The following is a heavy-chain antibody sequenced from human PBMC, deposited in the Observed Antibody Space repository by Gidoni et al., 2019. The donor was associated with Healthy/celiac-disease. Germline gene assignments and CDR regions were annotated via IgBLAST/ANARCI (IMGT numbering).Heavy chain of an antibody. CDR2: IRAYNGNT. J-gene: IGHJ4*02. CDR3: ARDRGSSSSSYWPD. D-gene: IGHD6-6*01. Sequence: QVQLVQSGAEVKKPGASVKVSCKASGYTLTSYGISWVRQAPGQGLEWMGWIRAYNGNTNYAQKLQSRVTMTTDTSTSTAYMELRGLRSDDTAVYYCARDRGSSSSSYWPDWGQGTLVTVSS. CDR1: GYTLTSYG. V-gene: IGHV1-18*01.